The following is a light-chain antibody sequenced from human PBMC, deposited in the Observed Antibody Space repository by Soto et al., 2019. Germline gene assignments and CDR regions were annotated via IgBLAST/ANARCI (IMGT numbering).Light chain of an antibody. CDR2: DAS. CDR3: QQYGSSPPRAT. J-gene: IGKJ5*01. V-gene: IGKV3-20*01. CDR1: QNIDTY. Sequence: EIVLTQSPDILSLSPGERATLSCRASQNIDTYLDWYQQKPGQSPRLLIFDASSRATGTPARFSGSGSETDFTLTISSLEPEDFAVYYCQQYGSSPPRATFGQGTRLEN.